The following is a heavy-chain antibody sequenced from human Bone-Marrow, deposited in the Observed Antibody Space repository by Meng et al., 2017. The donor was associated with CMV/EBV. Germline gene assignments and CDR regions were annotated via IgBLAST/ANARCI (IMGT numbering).Heavy chain of an antibody. CDR1: GGSISSSSYY. CDR3: ARQAGTVVGATGYLDY. Sequence: SETLSLTCTVSGGSISSSSYYWGWIRQPPGKGLEWIGSIYYSGSTYYNPSLKSRVTISVDTSKNQFSLKLSSVTAADTAVYYCARQAGTVVGATGYLDYWGQGTRVTGSS. D-gene: IGHD1-26*01. J-gene: IGHJ4*02. V-gene: IGHV4-39*01. CDR2: IYYSGST.